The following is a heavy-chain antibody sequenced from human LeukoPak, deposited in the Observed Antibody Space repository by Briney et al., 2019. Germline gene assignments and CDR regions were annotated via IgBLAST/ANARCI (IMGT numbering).Heavy chain of an antibody. CDR2: IKKDGSEK. Sequence: GGSLRLSCAASGFTFSSFWMSWVRQAPGKGLEWVASIKKDGSEKEYVDSVKGRFTISRDNAKNSLYLQMNSLRAEDTAVYYCARVEYYYYYMDVWGKGTTVTISS. V-gene: IGHV3-7*01. CDR1: GFTFSSFW. J-gene: IGHJ6*03. CDR3: ARVEYYYYYMDV.